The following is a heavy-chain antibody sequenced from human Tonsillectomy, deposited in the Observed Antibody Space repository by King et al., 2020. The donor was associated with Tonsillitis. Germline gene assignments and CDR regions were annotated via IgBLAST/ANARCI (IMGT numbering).Heavy chain of an antibody. CDR3: AKVLFHSYYYVTGAGRFDY. V-gene: IGHV3-30*18. CDR2: ISYDGSNK. Sequence: VQLVESGGGVVQPGRSLRLSCAASGFSFSSYGMHWVRQAPGKGLEWVAVISYDGSNKYYADSVKGRFTISRDNSKNTVYLQMNSLRAEDSAVFYCAKVLFHSYYYVTGAGRFDYWGQGTLVTVSS. J-gene: IGHJ4*02. D-gene: IGHD3-10*02. CDR1: GFSFSSYG.